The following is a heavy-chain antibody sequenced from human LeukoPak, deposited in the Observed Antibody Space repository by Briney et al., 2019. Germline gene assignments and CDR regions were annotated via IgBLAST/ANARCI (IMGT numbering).Heavy chain of an antibody. D-gene: IGHD1-14*01. CDR2: IIPIFGTA. CDR1: GGAFSSYA. Sequence: ASVKVSCKASGGAFSSYAISWVRQAPGQGLEWMGGIIPIFGTANYAQKFQGRVTITADESTSTAYMELSSLRSEDTAVYYCARGGGLEPIDYWGQGTLVTVSS. J-gene: IGHJ4*02. CDR3: ARGGGLEPIDY. V-gene: IGHV1-69*13.